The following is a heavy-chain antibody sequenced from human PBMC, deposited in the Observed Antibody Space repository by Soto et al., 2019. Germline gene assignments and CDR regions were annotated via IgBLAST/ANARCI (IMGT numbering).Heavy chain of an antibody. J-gene: IGHJ4*02. CDR2: IYYSGST. Sequence: SETLSLTCTVSGGSISSGGYYWSWIRQHPGKGLEWIGYIYYSGSTYYNPSLKSRVTISVDTPKNQFSLKLSSVAAADTAVYYCARVRGGGTFDDWGQGNLVTVS. D-gene: IGHD1-26*01. CDR3: ARVRGGGTFDD. CDR1: GGSISSGGYY. V-gene: IGHV4-31*03.